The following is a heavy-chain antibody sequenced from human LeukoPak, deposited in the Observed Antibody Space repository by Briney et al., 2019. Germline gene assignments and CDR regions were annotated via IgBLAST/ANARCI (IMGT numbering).Heavy chain of an antibody. Sequence: GGSLRLSCAASGFTFSSYGMHWVRQAPGKGLEWLAVISYDGSNKYYADSVKGRFTISRDNSKNPLYLQMNSLRAWDTPVYYCTKALRTVVTATNCDHWGKGTLVSVSS. J-gene: IGHJ4*02. V-gene: IGHV3-30*18. CDR3: TKALRTVVTATNCDH. CDR2: ISYDGSNK. D-gene: IGHD2-21*02. CDR1: GFTFSSYG.